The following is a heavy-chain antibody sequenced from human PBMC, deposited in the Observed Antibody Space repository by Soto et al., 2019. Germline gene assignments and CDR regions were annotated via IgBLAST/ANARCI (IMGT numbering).Heavy chain of an antibody. Sequence: KASETLSLTCSVSGGSISSGYYYWSWIRQHPGKGLEWIGYIYYSGSTYYNPSLKSRVTISVDTSKNQFSLKLGSVTAADTAVYYCARETNDILTGLYYFDYWGQGTLVTSPQ. CDR2: IYYSGST. CDR3: ARETNDILTGLYYFDY. D-gene: IGHD3-9*01. CDR1: GGSISSGYYY. J-gene: IGHJ4*02. V-gene: IGHV4-31*03.